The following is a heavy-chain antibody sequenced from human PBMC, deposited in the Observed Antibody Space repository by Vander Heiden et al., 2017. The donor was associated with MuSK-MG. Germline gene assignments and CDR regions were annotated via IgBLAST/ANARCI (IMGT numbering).Heavy chain of an antibody. V-gene: IGHV1-8*01. CDR2: MNPNSSNA. CDR1: GYTFTNYD. D-gene: IGHD3-3*01. J-gene: IGHJ5*02. Sequence: QVQLVQSGAEVKKPGASVKVYCKASGYTFTNYDIHWVRKATGQGTEWMGWMNPNSSNAGYAQKFQGRITVTSDTSTSTAYRELSSLVYEDPAVYYCARTYYDIGNGYSPNWFDPWGQGTLVTVSS. CDR3: ARTYYDIGNGYSPNWFDP.